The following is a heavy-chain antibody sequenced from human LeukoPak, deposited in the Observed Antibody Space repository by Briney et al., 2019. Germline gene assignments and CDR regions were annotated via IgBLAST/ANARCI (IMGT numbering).Heavy chain of an antibody. CDR3: AAASIVVVPAAFDY. CDR1: GFTFTSSA. D-gene: IGHD2-2*01. CDR2: IVVGSGNT. Sequence: SVTVSCKASGFTFTSSAMQWVRQARGQRLEWIGWIVVGSGNTNYAQKFQERVTITRDMSTSTAYMELSSLRSEDTAVYYCAAASIVVVPAAFDYWGQGTLVTVSS. V-gene: IGHV1-58*02. J-gene: IGHJ4*02.